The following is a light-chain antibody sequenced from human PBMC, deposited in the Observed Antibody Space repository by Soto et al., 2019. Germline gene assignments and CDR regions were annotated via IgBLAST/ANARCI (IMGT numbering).Light chain of an antibody. J-gene: IGKJ1*01. CDR1: QSVSSNS. CDR3: QQYNSYAWT. CDR2: AAS. Sequence: EIVLTQSPGTLSLSPGESATLSCRASQSVSSNSLAWHQQKPGQAPRLLMYAASSRAAGIPDRFSGSGSGTDFTLTISRLEPEDFATYYCQQYNSYAWTFGQGTKVEIK. V-gene: IGKV3-20*01.